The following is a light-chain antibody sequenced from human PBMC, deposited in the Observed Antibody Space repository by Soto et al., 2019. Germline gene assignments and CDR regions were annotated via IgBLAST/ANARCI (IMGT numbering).Light chain of an antibody. Sequence: QPVLTQSPSASASLGASVKLTCTLSSGRSSYAIALHQLLPEKCPRFLMKLTSDGSHSKGGGIPDRFSGSSSGAARYLTIASRQSEDEADYYCQTWGTGINGVFCGGTKLTVL. CDR1: SGRSSYA. V-gene: IGLV4-69*01. CDR3: QTWGTGINGV. J-gene: IGLJ3*02. CDR2: LTSDGSH.